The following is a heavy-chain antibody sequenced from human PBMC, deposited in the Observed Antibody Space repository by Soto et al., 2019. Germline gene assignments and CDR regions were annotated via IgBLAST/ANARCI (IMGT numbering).Heavy chain of an antibody. V-gene: IGHV1-18*04. CDR1: GYTFTSYV. J-gene: IGHJ4*02. D-gene: IGHD2-15*01. Sequence: ASVKVSCKASGYTFTSYVISWVRQAPGQGLEWMGLISSYNGNTNYAKKLQGRVTMTTDTSTSKAYMELRSLRSDDTAVYYCARGAVGTADFHXWGQVTLVTVSX. CDR2: ISSYNGNT. CDR3: ARGAVGTADFHX.